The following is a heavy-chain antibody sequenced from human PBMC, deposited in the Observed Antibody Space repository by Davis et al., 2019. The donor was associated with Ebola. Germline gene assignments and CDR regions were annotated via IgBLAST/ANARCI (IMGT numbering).Heavy chain of an antibody. V-gene: IGHV3-23*01. CDR1: VIPFSSYA. CDR2: ISGSGGST. J-gene: IGHJ6*04. CDR3: AKSGLSFGVVKYHYGMDV. Sequence: GGSLRLSCTDSVIPFSSYAMTWVRQAPGKGLEWVSAISGSGGSTYYADSVKGRFTISRDNSKKTLDLQMNSLRAEDTAVYYCAKSGLSFGVVKYHYGMDVWGKGTTVTVSS. D-gene: IGHD3-3*01.